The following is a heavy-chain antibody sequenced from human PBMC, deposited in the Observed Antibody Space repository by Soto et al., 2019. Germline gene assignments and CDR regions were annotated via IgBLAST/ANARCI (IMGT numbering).Heavy chain of an antibody. CDR3: ASQLWDQYSSSWYGGSAFDI. CDR1: GGSISSYY. V-gene: IGHV4-59*01. J-gene: IGHJ3*02. CDR2: IYYSGST. Sequence: PXETLSLTCTVSGGSISSYYWSLIGQPRGKGLEWIGYIYYSGSTNYNPSLKSRVTISVDTSKNQFSLKLSSVTAADTAVYYCASQLWDQYSSSWYGGSAFDIWGQGTMVTVSS. D-gene: IGHD6-13*01.